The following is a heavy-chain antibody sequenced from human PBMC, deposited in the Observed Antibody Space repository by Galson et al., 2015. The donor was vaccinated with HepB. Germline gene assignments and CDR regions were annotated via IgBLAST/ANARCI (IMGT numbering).Heavy chain of an antibody. CDR2: ISAYNGNT. V-gene: IGHV1-18*01. CDR1: GYTFTSYG. D-gene: IGHD1-7*01. CDR3: AREGGITGTFYYYGMDV. J-gene: IGHJ6*02. Sequence: SVKVSCKASGYTFTSYGISWVRQAPGQGLEWMGWISAYNGNTNNAQKLQGRVTMTTDTSTSTAYMELRSLRSDDTAVYYCAREGGITGTFYYYGMDVWGQGTTVTVSS.